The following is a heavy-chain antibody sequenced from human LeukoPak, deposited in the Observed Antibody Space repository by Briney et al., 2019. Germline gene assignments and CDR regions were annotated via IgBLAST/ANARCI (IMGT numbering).Heavy chain of an antibody. V-gene: IGHV3-21*01. CDR1: GFTFSSYS. D-gene: IGHD2-15*01. Sequence: PGGSLRLSCAASGFTFSSYSMNWVRQAPGKGLEWVSSISSRSSYTYYVDPVKGRFTISRDNAENSLYLQMNSLRAEDTAVYYCARGDYCSSGTCHSLQFDYWGQGTLVTVSS. J-gene: IGHJ4*02. CDR3: ARGDYCSSGTCHSLQFDY. CDR2: ISSRSSYT.